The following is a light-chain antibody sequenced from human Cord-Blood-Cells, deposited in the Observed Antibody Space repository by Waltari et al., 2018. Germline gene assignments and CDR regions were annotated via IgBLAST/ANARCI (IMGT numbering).Light chain of an antibody. V-gene: IGKV3-11*01. CDR2: DAS. Sequence: EIVLTHSPGTLALSRRELATLSCRASPSASSYLATYQQKPGQATRLLSYDASNRATGIPARLSGRGSGTDFTLSISSLAPEDFAAYSCEARSNSPLLGGGTKVELK. CDR1: PSASSY. CDR3: EARSNSPL. J-gene: IGKJ4*01.